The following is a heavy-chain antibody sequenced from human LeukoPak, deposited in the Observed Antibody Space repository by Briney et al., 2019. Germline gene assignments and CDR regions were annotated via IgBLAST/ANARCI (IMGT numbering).Heavy chain of an antibody. Sequence: GASVKVSCKASGGTFSSYAISWVRQAPGQGLEWMGRIIPILGIANYAQKFQGRVTITADKSTSTAYMELSSLRSEDTAVYYCARERWSIAAPEYYFDYWGQGTLVTVSS. D-gene: IGHD6-6*01. CDR3: ARERWSIAAPEYYFDY. CDR2: IIPILGIA. V-gene: IGHV1-69*04. J-gene: IGHJ4*02. CDR1: GGTFSSYA.